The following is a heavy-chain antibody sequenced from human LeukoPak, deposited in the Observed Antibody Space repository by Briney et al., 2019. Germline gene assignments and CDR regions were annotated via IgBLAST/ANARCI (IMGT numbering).Heavy chain of an antibody. D-gene: IGHD1-1*01. CDR2: INPNNGDT. J-gene: IGHJ4*02. CDR3: ARESHKTREDY. V-gene: IGHV1-18*04. CDR1: GYTFTGYY. Sequence: ASVKVSCKASGYTFTGYYIHWVRQAPGQGLEWMGRINPNNGDTDYPQNLQGRVTMTTDTYTSTAYMELRSLRSDDTAMYYCARESHKTREDYWGQGTLVTVSS.